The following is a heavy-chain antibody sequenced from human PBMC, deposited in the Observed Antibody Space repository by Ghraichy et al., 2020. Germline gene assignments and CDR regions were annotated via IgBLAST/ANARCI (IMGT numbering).Heavy chain of an antibody. CDR1: GFTFSSYW. V-gene: IGHV3-74*01. D-gene: IGHD1-26*01. CDR2: INSDGSST. Sequence: GGSLRLCCAASGFTFSSYWMHWVRQAPGKGLVWVSRINSDGSSTNYADSVKGRFTISRDNAKNTLHLQMNSLRAEDTAMFYCARGRRASYSLDYWGQGTLVTVSS. CDR3: ARGRRASYSLDY. J-gene: IGHJ4*02.